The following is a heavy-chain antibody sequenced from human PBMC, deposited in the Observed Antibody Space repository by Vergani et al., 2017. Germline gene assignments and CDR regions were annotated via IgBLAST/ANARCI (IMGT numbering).Heavy chain of an antibody. D-gene: IGHD2-2*02. CDR1: VYSIISNNC. Sequence: QVQLQESGPGLVKPPGTLSLTCAVSVYSIISNNCWTWVRQPPGKGLEWIGEICHTEDTKYSPALKSRVTVSVDESRNLFSLRLNSVTAADTAVYYCATIGYRRWGYYLDYWGQGILVTVSS. J-gene: IGHJ4*02. V-gene: IGHV4-4*03. CDR3: ATIGYRRWGYYLDY. CDR2: ICHTEDT.